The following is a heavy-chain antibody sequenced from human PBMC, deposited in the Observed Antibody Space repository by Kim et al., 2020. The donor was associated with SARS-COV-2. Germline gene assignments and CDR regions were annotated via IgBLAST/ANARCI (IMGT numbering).Heavy chain of an antibody. CDR2: TA. D-gene: IGHD3-22*01. V-gene: IGHV1-69*01. CDR3: ASGDYDSSHE. Sequence: TANYTQKFQGRVTITADESTSTAYMELGSLRSEDTAVYYCASGDYDSSHEWGQGTLVTVSS. J-gene: IGHJ4*02.